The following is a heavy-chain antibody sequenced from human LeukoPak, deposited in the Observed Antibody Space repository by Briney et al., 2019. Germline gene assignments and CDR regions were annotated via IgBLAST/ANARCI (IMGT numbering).Heavy chain of an antibody. Sequence: GGSLRLSCAASGFTFSSYDMHWVHQATGKGLEWVSAIGTAGDTYYPGSVKGRFTISRENAKNSLYLQMNSLRAEDTAVYYCARGHQRDYDSSGYWPYGMDVWGQGTTVTVSS. J-gene: IGHJ6*02. CDR2: IGTAGDT. V-gene: IGHV3-13*01. CDR1: GFTFSSYD. D-gene: IGHD3-22*01. CDR3: ARGHQRDYDSSGYWPYGMDV.